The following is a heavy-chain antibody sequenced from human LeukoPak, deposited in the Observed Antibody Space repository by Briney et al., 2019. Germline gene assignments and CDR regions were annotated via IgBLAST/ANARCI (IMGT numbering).Heavy chain of an antibody. D-gene: IGHD2-2*01. CDR2: IYYSGST. V-gene: IGHV4-59*01. J-gene: IGHJ6*03. Sequence: SETLSLTCTVSGGSISSYYWSWIRQPPGKGLEWIGYIYYSGSTNYNPSLKSRVTISVDTSKNQFSLKLSSVTAADTAVYYCARFARGYCSSTSCYARYYYYYMDVWGKGTTVTVSS. CDR1: GGSISSYY. CDR3: ARFARGYCSSTSCYARYYYYYMDV.